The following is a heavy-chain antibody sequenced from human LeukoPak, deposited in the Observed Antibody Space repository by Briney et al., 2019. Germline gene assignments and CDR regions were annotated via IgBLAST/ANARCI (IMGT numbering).Heavy chain of an antibody. D-gene: IGHD3-16*01. V-gene: IGHV3-21*01. CDR2: ISRDSRTI. Sequence: GGSLRLPCAASGFSFSSYSMNWVRQAPGKGLEWVSIISRDSRTIVDADSVKGRFTISRDNAKNSLYLQMNSLRAEDTAVYFCASSPPGGPIDYLGQGGLVSVSS. J-gene: IGHJ4*02. CDR3: ASSPPGGPIDY. CDR1: GFSFSSYS.